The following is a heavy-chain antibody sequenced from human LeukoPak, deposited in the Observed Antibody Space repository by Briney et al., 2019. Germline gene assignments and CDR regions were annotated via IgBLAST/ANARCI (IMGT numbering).Heavy chain of an antibody. Sequence: GASLRLSCAASGFIFSNYGMHWVRQAPGKGLGWVGVIAYDGSITHYEDSVKGRFTISRDNSKNTLYLQMNSLRSEDTAVYYRAKEPRERAGPNYFDLWGQGTLVTVSS. CDR1: GFIFSNYG. V-gene: IGHV3-30*18. J-gene: IGHJ5*02. CDR2: IAYDGSIT. CDR3: AKEPRERAGPNYFDL. D-gene: IGHD1-26*01.